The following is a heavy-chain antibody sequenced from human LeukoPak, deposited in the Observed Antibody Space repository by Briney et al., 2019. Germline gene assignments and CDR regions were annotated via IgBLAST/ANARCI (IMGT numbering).Heavy chain of an antibody. D-gene: IGHD4-23*01. CDR1: GFVFSNFA. Sequence: AGGSLRLSCGASGFVFSNFALTWVRQAPGKGLEWVSTIIGSARSTFHAASVKGRFTISRDNSNNTVFLHMNSLGAEDTAVYFCAKHPGPYGANPFSSWGLGTLVTVSS. CDR2: IIGSARST. J-gene: IGHJ5*02. CDR3: AKHPGPYGANPFSS. V-gene: IGHV3-23*01.